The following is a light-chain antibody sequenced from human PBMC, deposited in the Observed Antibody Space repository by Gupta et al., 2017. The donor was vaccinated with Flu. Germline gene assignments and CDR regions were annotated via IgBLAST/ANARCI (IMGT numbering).Light chain of an antibody. Sequence: ETVMTQSPATLSVSPGERATLSCRAAQSISNNLVWYQQKPGQAPRLLIYRVSTRAPGVPARFSGSGSGTEFTLTISSLQSEDFAVYYCQHSGTFGQGTRVDI. CDR1: QSISNN. CDR3: QHSGT. J-gene: IGKJ1*01. CDR2: RVS. V-gene: IGKV3-15*01.